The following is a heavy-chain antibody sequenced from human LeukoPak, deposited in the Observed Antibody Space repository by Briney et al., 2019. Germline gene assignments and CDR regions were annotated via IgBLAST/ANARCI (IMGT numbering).Heavy chain of an antibody. Sequence: GGSLRLSCAASGFTFSDYYMSWIRQAPGKGLEWVSYISSSGSTIYYADSVKGRFTISRDNAKNSLCLQMNSLRAEDTAVYYCAREAVAGRGYYYYGMDVWGQGTTVTVSS. CDR2: ISSSGSTI. D-gene: IGHD6-19*01. J-gene: IGHJ6*02. CDR3: AREAVAGRGYYYYGMDV. CDR1: GFTFSDYY. V-gene: IGHV3-11*01.